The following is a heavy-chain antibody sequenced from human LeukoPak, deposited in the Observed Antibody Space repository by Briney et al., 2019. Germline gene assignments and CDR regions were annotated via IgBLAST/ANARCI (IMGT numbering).Heavy chain of an antibody. Sequence: ASVKVSCKASGYTFTGYYMHWVRQAPGQGLEWMGRINPNSGGTNYAQKFQGRVTMTRDTSISTAYKELSRLRSDDTAVYYCAREVKADYGDYVGWFDPWGQGSLVTVSS. CDR2: INPNSGGT. CDR3: AREVKADYGDYVGWFDP. J-gene: IGHJ5*02. D-gene: IGHD4-17*01. CDR1: GYTFTGYY. V-gene: IGHV1-2*06.